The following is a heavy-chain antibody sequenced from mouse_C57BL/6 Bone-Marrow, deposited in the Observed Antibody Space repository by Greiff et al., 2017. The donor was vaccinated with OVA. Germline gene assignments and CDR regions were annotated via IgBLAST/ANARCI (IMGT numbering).Heavy chain of an antibody. CDR3: ASCTNY. CDR1: GFSFTSYG. D-gene: IGHD2-14*01. Sequence: QVQLQQSGPGLVQPSQSLSITCTVSGFSFTSYGVHWVRQSPGKGLEWLGVIWSGGSTDYKAAFISSMSFVKDNSTSQVFFKMNNLQADETAIYYCASCTNYWGQGTTLTVSS. J-gene: IGHJ2*01. CDR2: IWSGGST. V-gene: IGHV2-2*01.